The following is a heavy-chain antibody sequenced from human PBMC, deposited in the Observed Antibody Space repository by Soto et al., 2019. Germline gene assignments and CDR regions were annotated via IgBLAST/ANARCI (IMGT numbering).Heavy chain of an antibody. CDR1: GFAFSSYG. D-gene: IGHD5-18*01. V-gene: IGHV3-30*18. CDR2: ISHDGSIY. Sequence: PGGSLRLSCAASGFAFSSYGIHWVRQAPGKGLEWVAVISHDGSIYSYADSVAGRLDISRDNSKSMVYVDMISLRPDDTAVYYCAKEVGASDTAVLGFFYYGVDVWGQGTTVTVS. CDR3: AKEVGASDTAVLGFFYYGVDV. J-gene: IGHJ6*02.